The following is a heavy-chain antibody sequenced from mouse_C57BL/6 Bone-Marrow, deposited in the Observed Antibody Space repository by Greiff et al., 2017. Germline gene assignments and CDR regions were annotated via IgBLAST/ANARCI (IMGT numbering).Heavy chain of an antibody. V-gene: IGHV14-4*01. CDR1: GFNIKDDY. CDR2: IDPEIGDT. D-gene: IGHD2-3*01. Sequence: EVKLQESGAELVRPGASVKLSCTASGFNIKDDYIHWVKQRPEQGLEWIGWIDPEIGDTEYASKFQGKATITSDPSSNTAYLHLSSLTSEDTAVYYCSSYDGNYFDFWGQGTPRTVAS. CDR3: SSYDGNYFDF. J-gene: IGHJ2*01.